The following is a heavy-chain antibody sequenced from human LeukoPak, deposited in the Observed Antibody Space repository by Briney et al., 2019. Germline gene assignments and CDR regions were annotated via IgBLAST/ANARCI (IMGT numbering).Heavy chain of an antibody. CDR2: IYYSGST. CDR3: ARYRRDGYNSLDS. J-gene: IGHJ4*02. V-gene: IGHV4-61*01. CDR1: GGSVSSDSYY. Sequence: PSETLSLTCTVSGGSVSSDSYYWNWIRQPPGETLEWIAYIYYSGSTNYSPSLRSRATISLDTSKNRFFLKLSAVTAADTAVYYCARYRRDGYNSLDSWGQGTLVTVSS. D-gene: IGHD5-24*01.